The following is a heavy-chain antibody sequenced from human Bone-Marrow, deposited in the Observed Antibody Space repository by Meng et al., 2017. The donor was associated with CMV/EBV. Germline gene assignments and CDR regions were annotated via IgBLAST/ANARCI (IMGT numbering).Heavy chain of an antibody. Sequence: GESLKISCAASGFIFSNYWMSWVRQAPGKGLEWVAHIKEDGSEKNYADSLKGRFTISRDNAQNFLFLQLNSLRGDDTAVYFCTRDEAVTRLDPWGQGTLVTVSS. CDR1: GFIFSNYW. D-gene: IGHD4-11*01. CDR3: TRDEAVTRLDP. V-gene: IGHV3-7*01. CDR2: IKEDGSEK. J-gene: IGHJ5*02.